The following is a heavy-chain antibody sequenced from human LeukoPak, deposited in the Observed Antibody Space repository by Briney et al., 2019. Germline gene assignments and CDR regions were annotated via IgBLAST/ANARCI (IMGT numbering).Heavy chain of an antibody. Sequence: SETLSLTCTVSGGSVSGYYWSWIRQPPGKGLEWIGYIHYSGSTNYNPSLKSRVTISVDTSKNQFSLKLSSVTAADTAIYYCARGGSKQGLVDDSWGQGTLVTVSS. J-gene: IGHJ4*02. CDR2: IHYSGST. V-gene: IGHV4-59*02. CDR3: ARGGSKQGLVDDS. CDR1: GGSVSGYY. D-gene: IGHD6-19*01.